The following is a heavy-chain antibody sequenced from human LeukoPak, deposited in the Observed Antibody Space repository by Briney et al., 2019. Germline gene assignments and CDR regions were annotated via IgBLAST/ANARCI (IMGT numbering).Heavy chain of an antibody. V-gene: IGHV3-74*01. CDR3: AREVPYCHSTICWKYFDD. CDR1: GFTFSSYW. D-gene: IGHD2-2*01. J-gene: IGHJ4*02. Sequence: PGGSLRLSCAASGFTFSSYWMHWVRQAPGKGLVWVSRVSSDGRSTTYADSVKGRFTISRDNAKNTLYLQMNSLRAEDTAVYYCAREVPYCHSTICWKYFDDWGQGSLVTVSS. CDR2: VSSDGRST.